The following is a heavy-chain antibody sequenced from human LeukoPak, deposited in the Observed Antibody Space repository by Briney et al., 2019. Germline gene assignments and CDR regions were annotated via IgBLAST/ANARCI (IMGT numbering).Heavy chain of an antibody. D-gene: IGHD6-13*01. V-gene: IGHV1-69*13. CDR1: GGTFSNYA. Sequence: SVKVSCKASGGTFSNYAISWVRQVPGQGLGWMGGIISIFGTANYAQKFQGRVTITADESTSTAYMELSSLRSEDTAVYYCARIGAAAGPEYFQHWGQGTLVTVSS. CDR2: IISIFGTA. CDR3: ARIGAAAGPEYFQH. J-gene: IGHJ1*01.